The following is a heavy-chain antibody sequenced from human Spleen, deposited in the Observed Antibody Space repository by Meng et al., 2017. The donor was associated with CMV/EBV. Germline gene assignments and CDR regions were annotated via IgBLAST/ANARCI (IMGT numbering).Heavy chain of an antibody. V-gene: IGHV1-18*04. D-gene: IGHD2-2*01. Sequence: ASVKVSCKASDYTFTGYFIHWMRQAPGQGLEWMGGIIGYNGNTNYAEKLQGRVTMTTDAPTSTAYMELRSLTSDDTAVYYCARDPDYSSTWGNYWGQGTLVTVSS. CDR2: IIGYNGNT. CDR1: DYTFTGYF. CDR3: ARDPDYSSTWGNY. J-gene: IGHJ4*02.